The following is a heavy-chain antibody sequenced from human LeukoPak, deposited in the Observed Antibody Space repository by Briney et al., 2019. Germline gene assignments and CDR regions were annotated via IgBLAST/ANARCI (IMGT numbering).Heavy chain of an antibody. CDR1: GGSISSGGYS. D-gene: IGHD2-2*01. CDR2: IYYSGST. CDR3: ARVRYCSSTSCYAMYYFDY. J-gene: IGHJ4*02. Sequence: SETLSFTCAVSGGSISSGGYSWSWIRQPPGKGLEWIGYIYYSGSTYYNPSLKSRVTISVDTSKNQFSLKLSSVTAADTAVYYCARVRYCSSTSCYAMYYFDYWGQGTLVTVSS. V-gene: IGHV4-30-4*07.